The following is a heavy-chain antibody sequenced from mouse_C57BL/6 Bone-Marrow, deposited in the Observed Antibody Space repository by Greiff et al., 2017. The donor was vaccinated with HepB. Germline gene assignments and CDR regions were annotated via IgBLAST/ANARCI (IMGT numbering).Heavy chain of an antibody. V-gene: IGHV1-69*01. CDR3: ATPNNSGYVRAMDY. CDR1: GYTFTSYW. D-gene: IGHD3-2*02. J-gene: IGHJ4*01. Sequence: QVQLQQPGAELVMPGASVKLSCKASGYTFTSYWMHWVKQRPGQGLEWIGEIDPSDSYTNYNQKFKGKSTLTVDKSSSTAYMQLSSLTSEDSAVYYCATPNNSGYVRAMDYWGQGTSVTVSS. CDR2: IDPSDSYT.